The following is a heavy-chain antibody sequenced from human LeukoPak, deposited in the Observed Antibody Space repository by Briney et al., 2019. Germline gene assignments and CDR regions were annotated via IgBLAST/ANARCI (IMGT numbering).Heavy chain of an antibody. Sequence: ASVKVSCKASGYTFTSYGISWVRQAPGQGLEWMGWTSAYNGNTNYAQKLQGRVTMTTDTSTSTAYMELRSLRSDDTAVYYCARDITVTTLRPDYYGMDVWGQGTTVTVSS. CDR2: TSAYNGNT. CDR3: ARDITVTTLRPDYYGMDV. J-gene: IGHJ6*02. D-gene: IGHD4-17*01. CDR1: GYTFTSYG. V-gene: IGHV1-18*01.